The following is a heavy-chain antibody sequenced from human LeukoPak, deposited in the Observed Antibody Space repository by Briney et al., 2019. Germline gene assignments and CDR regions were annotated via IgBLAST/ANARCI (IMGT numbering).Heavy chain of an antibody. CDR2: IIPILGIA. D-gene: IGHD4-17*01. J-gene: IGHJ6*02. CDR3: AREDGDYYYYGMDV. V-gene: IGHV1-69*04. Sequence: GASVKVSCKASGGTFSSYAISWVRQAPGQGLEWMGRIIPILGIANYAQKFQGRVTITADKSTSTAYMELSSLRSEDTAVYYCAREDGDYYYYGMDVWGQGTTVTVSS. CDR1: GGTFSSYA.